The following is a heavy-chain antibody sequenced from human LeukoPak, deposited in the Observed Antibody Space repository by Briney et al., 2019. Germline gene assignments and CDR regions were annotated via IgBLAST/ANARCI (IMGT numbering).Heavy chain of an antibody. V-gene: IGHV4-59*13. CDR1: GGSISSYY. CDR2: IYYSGST. CDR3: ARGNRGRDAFDI. J-gene: IGHJ3*02. D-gene: IGHD1-14*01. Sequence: PSETLSLTCTVSGGSISSYYWSWFRQPPGRGLEWIGYIYYSGSTNYNPSLKSRVTISVDTSKNQFSLKLSSVTAADTAVYYCARGNRGRDAFDIWGQGTMVTVSS.